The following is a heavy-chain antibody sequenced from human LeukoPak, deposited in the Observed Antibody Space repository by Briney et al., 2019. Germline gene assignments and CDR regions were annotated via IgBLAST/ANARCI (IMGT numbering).Heavy chain of an antibody. J-gene: IGHJ4*02. V-gene: IGHV3-30-3*01. Sequence: GGSLRLSCTASGFTFSTYAMYWVRQAPGKGLEWVAVISYDGSNKYYADSVKGRFTVSRDNSKNTLFLQMNSLRAEDTAVYYCARDPGLAYCGGDCYSGPDYWGQGTLVTVSS. CDR3: ARDPGLAYCGGDCYSGPDY. CDR2: ISYDGSNK. D-gene: IGHD2-21*02. CDR1: GFTFSTYA.